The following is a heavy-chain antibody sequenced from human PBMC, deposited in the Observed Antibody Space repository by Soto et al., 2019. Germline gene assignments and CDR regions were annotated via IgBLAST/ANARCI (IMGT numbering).Heavy chain of an antibody. CDR2: IYSGGST. CDR3: VKGEYYYDSSGYYPFDY. CDR1: GFTVSSNY. D-gene: IGHD3-22*01. J-gene: IGHJ4*02. V-gene: IGHV3-53*05. Sequence: PGGSLRLSCAASGFTVSSNYMSWVRQAPGKGLEWVSVIYSGGSTYYADSVKGRFTISRDNSKNTVYLQMSSLRAEDTAVYYCVKGEYYYDSSGYYPFDYWGQGTLVTVSS.